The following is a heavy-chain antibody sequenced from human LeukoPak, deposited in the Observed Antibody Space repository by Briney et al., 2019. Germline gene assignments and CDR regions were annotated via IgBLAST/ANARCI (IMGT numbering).Heavy chain of an antibody. J-gene: IGHJ4*02. CDR3: AKCWGYCSSTSCYTHKRHFDY. D-gene: IGHD2-2*02. CDR2: ISGSGGST. V-gene: IGHV3-23*01. CDR1: GFTFSSYA. Sequence: GSLRLSCAASGFTFSSYAMSWVRQAPGKGLEWVSAISGSGGSTYYADSVKGRFTISRDNSKNTLYLQMNSLRAEDTAVYYCAKCWGYCSSTSCYTHKRHFDYWGQGTLVTVSS.